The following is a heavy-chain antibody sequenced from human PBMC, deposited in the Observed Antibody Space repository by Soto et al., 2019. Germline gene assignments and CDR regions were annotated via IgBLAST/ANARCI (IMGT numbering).Heavy chain of an antibody. CDR2: VFYSGST. V-gene: IGHV4-39*01. J-gene: IGHJ5*02. Sequence: PSDTLSLTCTVSGDSISSTSYYWGWIRQPPGKGLEWIGSVFYSGSTYYNPSLQSRVTISVDASKNQFSLKLSSVTAADTAVYYCATLIAAPGIFHSSFDPWGQGTLVTVSS. CDR1: GDSISSTSYY. CDR3: ATLIAAPGIFHSSFDP. D-gene: IGHD6-13*01.